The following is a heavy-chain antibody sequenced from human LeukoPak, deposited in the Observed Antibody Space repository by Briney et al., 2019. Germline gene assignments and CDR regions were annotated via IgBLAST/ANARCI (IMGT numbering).Heavy chain of an antibody. J-gene: IGHJ6*03. CDR1: GGSISSYY. D-gene: IGHD5-12*01. CDR3: ARTVYSGYGYYYYYYMDV. CDR2: IYYSGST. Sequence: SETLSLTCTVSGGSISSYYWSWIRQPPGKGLEWIGYIYYSGSTNYNPSPKSRVTISVDTSKNQFSLKLSSVTAADTAVYYCARTVYSGYGYYYYYYMDVWGKGTTVTVSS. V-gene: IGHV4-59*01.